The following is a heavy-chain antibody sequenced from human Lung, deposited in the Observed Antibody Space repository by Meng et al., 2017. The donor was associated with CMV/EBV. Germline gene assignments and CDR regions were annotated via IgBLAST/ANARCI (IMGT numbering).Heavy chain of an antibody. CDR1: GFTFRDHY. Sequence: SCAASGFTFRDHYMSWIRQAPGKGLEWISYISVSSTVMYYADSVKGRFTISRDDAMSSLYLQMDSLRAEDSALYYCARGRGRGRGIISTGMDVWXQGTXVTVSS. CDR2: ISVSSTVM. CDR3: ARGRGRGRGIISTGMDV. D-gene: IGHD3-10*01. J-gene: IGHJ6*02. V-gene: IGHV3-11*01.